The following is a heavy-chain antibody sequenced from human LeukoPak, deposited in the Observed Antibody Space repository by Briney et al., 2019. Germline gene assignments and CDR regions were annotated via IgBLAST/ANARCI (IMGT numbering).Heavy chain of an antibody. J-gene: IGHJ5*02. Sequence: SETLSLTCTVSNDSISSGDYYWNWIRQPPGKGLEWIGYISYRGSTYYNPSLKSRVTISVDTSKTQFSLKLSSVTAADTAVYYCARNYCSGGSCFPNWFDPWGQGNLVTVSS. CDR3: ARNYCSGGSCFPNWFDP. D-gene: IGHD2-15*01. V-gene: IGHV4-30-4*01. CDR1: NDSISSGDYY. CDR2: ISYRGST.